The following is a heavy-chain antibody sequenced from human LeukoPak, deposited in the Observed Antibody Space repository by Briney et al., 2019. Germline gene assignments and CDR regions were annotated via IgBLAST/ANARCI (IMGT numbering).Heavy chain of an antibody. CDR1: GGSISSSSYY. CDR2: IYYSGST. D-gene: IGHD3-10*01. CDR3: AGQYGSRSYKGLRFDY. V-gene: IGHV4-39*07. Sequence: TSETLSLTCTVSGGSISSSSYYWGWIRQPPGKGLEWIGSIYYSGSTYYNPSLKSRVTISVDTSKNQFSLKLSSVTAADTAVYYCAGQYGSRSYKGLRFDYWGQGTLVTVSS. J-gene: IGHJ4*02.